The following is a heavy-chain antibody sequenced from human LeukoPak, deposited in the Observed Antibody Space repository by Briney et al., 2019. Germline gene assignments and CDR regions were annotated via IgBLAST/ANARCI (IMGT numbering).Heavy chain of an antibody. CDR1: GFPFSSYG. CDR2: LRKHATYS. J-gene: IGHJ4*02. Sequence: PGGSLRLSCAASGFPFSSYGMYWVRQTPDKGLQWVAYLRKHATYSNYADSVRGRFTISRDNSKNTLDLQMSSLRVEDTAVYYCASGGPTRGTLAYWGQGTLVTVSS. V-gene: IGHV3-30*02. D-gene: IGHD1-26*01. CDR3: ASGGPTRGTLAY.